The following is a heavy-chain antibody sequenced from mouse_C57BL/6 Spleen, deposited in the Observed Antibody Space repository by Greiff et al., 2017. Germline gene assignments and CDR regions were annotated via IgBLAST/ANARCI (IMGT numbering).Heavy chain of an antibody. Sequence: EVMLVESGGGLVKPGGSLKLSCAASGFTFSDYGMHWVRQAPEKGLEWVAYISSGSSTIYYADTVKGRFTISRDNAKNTLFLQMTSLRSEDTAMYYCARDGYHPMDYWGQGTSVTVSS. J-gene: IGHJ4*01. D-gene: IGHD2-3*01. V-gene: IGHV5-17*01. CDR1: GFTFSDYG. CDR2: ISSGSSTI. CDR3: ARDGYHPMDY.